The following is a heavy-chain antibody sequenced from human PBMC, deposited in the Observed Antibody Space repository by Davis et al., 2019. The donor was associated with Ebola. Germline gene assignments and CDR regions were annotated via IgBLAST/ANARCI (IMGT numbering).Heavy chain of an antibody. CDR1: GFTFSSYS. D-gene: IGHD3-22*01. CDR3: ASSASLIVVAPFDY. Sequence: GSLRLSCAASGFTFSSYSMNWVRQAPGKGLEWVSYISSSSSTIYYADSVKGRFTISRDNAKNSLYLQMNSLRDEDTAVYYCASSASLIVVAPFDYWGQGTLVTVSS. CDR2: ISSSSSTI. J-gene: IGHJ4*02. V-gene: IGHV3-48*02.